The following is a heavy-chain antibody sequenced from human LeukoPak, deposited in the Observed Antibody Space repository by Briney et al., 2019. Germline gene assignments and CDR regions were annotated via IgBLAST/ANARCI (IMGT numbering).Heavy chain of an antibody. CDR3: ARARTGSGWPEPFDY. CDR1: GFTFSRYA. D-gene: IGHD6-19*01. CDR2: ISYDGSNK. V-gene: IGHV3-30-3*01. Sequence: GGSLRLSCAASGFTFSRYAMHWVRQAPGKGLEWVAVISYDGSNKYYADSVKGRFTISRDNSKNTLYLQMNSLRAEDTAVYYCARARTGSGWPEPFDYWGQGTLVTVSS. J-gene: IGHJ4*02.